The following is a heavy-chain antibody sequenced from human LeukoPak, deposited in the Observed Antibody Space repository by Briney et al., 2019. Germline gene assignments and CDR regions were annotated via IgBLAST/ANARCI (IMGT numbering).Heavy chain of an antibody. D-gene: IGHD3-3*01. CDR2: ISSSGSTI. V-gene: IGHV3-11*01. Sequence: GGSLRLSCAASGFTFSDYYMSWIRQAPGKGLEWVSYISSSGSTIYYADSVKGRFIISRDNAKNSLYLQMNSLRAEDTAVYYCARWEPLPYYDFWSGHYGMDVWGQGTTVTVSS. CDR1: GFTFSDYY. CDR3: ARWEPLPYYDFWSGHYGMDV. J-gene: IGHJ6*02.